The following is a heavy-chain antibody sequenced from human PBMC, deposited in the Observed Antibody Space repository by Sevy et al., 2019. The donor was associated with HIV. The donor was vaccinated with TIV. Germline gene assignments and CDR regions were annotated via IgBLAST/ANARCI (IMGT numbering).Heavy chain of an antibody. CDR2: ISYDGSST. CDR3: AKDLGYCSRTTCYIPYYGMDV. V-gene: IGHV3-30*18. D-gene: IGHD2-2*02. J-gene: IGHJ6*02. CDR1: GLTFNTYA. Sequence: GGSLRLSCAASGLTFNTYAMYWVRQAPGKGLEWVAVISYDGSSTYYADSVKGRFTISRDNSMNTLYLQMNSLRTEDTAVYYCAKDLGYCSRTTCYIPYYGMDVWGQWTTVTVSS.